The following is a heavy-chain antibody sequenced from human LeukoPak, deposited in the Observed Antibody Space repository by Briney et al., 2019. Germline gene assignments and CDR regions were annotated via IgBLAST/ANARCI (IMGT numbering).Heavy chain of an antibody. CDR1: GFTFSSYT. J-gene: IGHJ4*02. CDR3: AREAGYYFDY. V-gene: IGHV3-30-3*01. CDR2: ISYDGSNN. Sequence: GGSLRLSCAASGFTFSSYTMHWVRQAPGKGLEWVAVISYDGSNNYYADSVKGRFTTSRDNSKITLYLQVNSLRPEDTAVYYCAREAGYYFDYWGQGTLVTVS.